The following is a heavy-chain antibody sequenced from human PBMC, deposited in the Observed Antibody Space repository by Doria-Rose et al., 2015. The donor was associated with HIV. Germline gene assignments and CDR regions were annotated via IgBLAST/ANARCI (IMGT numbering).Heavy chain of an antibody. D-gene: IGHD6-13*01. V-gene: IGHV2-26*01. Sequence: QVQLVQSGPVLVKPTETLTLTCTVPGVSLSSPGMGVSWIRPPPGKALEWLANIFSDDERSYKTSLKSRLTISRGTSKSQVVLTMTDMDAVDTATYYCARIKSSRWYHKYYFDFWGQGTLVIVSA. J-gene: IGHJ4*02. CDR1: GVSLSSPGMG. CDR3: ARIKSSRWYHKYYFDF. CDR2: IFSDDER.